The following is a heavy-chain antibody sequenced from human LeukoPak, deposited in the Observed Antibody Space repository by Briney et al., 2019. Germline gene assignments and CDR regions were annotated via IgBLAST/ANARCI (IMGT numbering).Heavy chain of an antibody. CDR2: ISHDGGNK. CDR3: ATPYTSGWSLYFDN. CDR1: GFTFSSYT. Sequence: GGSLRLSCAASGFTFSSYTMHWVRQAPDKGLEWVAVISHDGGNKYYTDSVKGRFTISRDNSKNTLYLQMNGLRAEETAMYYCATPYTSGWSLYFDNWGQGTLVTVSS. D-gene: IGHD6-19*01. J-gene: IGHJ4*02. V-gene: IGHV3-30-3*01.